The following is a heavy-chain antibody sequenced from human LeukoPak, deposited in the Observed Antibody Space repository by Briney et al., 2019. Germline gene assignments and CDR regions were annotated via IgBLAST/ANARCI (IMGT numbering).Heavy chain of an antibody. Sequence: ASVNVSCKASGYSFTTFGITWVRQAPGQGLEWMGWINANSDKTHYAQKFHDRVTMTTDASTSTAYMELRGLKSDDTATYHCSRDSTFGAVVDFNYWGQGTLVTASS. CDR3: SRDSTFGAVVDFNY. V-gene: IGHV1-18*01. D-gene: IGHD3-16*02. CDR1: GYSFTTFG. CDR2: INANSDKT. J-gene: IGHJ4*02.